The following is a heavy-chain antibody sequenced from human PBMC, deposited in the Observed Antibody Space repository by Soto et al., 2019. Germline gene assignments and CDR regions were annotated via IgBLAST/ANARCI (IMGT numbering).Heavy chain of an antibody. CDR3: AKAKNAYNWDNRPPFDY. CDR2: ISANDVGT. J-gene: IGHJ4*02. CDR1: GFTLRNYA. Sequence: GGSLRLSCEASGFTLRNYAMTWVRQAPGKGLEWVSLISANDVGTYYAESVKTRFTISTDQSRNTVYLQMDSLRADDTAIYYCAKAKNAYNWDNRPPFDYWGQGTLVTVSS. D-gene: IGHD1-20*01. V-gene: IGHV3-23*01.